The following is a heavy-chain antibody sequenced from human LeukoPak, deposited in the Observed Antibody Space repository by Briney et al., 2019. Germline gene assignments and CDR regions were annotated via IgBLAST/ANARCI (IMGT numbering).Heavy chain of an antibody. Sequence: SVKVSCTASGGTFINYSISWVRQAPGQGLEWMGKIIPILGVENYAQKFQGRVTMTADKSTNTAYMELSSLTSDDTAVYYCARAPSDYADDGLAGSDSEYFPHWGQGTQVTVSS. J-gene: IGHJ1*01. CDR2: IIPILGVE. CDR3: ARAPSDYADDGLAGSDSEYFPH. D-gene: IGHD4-17*01. CDR1: GGTFINYS. V-gene: IGHV1-69*04.